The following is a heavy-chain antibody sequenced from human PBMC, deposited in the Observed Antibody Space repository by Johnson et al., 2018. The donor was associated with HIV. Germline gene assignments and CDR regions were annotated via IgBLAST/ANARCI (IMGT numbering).Heavy chain of an antibody. D-gene: IGHD4-17*01. V-gene: IGHV3-13*01. Sequence: VQLVESGGGLIQPGGSLKLSCASSGSTFSSYDMPWVRQATAKVLEWVSSIATAGDTYYPESVKGRFTVSRENAKNSLYLQLNSLRAGDTAVYYCVRGWNYYGDYSSAFDIWGQGTMVTVSS. CDR3: VRGWNYYGDYSSAFDI. CDR1: GSTFSSYD. J-gene: IGHJ3*02. CDR2: IATAGDT.